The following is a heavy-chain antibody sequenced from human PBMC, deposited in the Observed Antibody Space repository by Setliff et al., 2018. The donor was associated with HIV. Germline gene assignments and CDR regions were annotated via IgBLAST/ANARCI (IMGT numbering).Heavy chain of an antibody. J-gene: IGHJ4*02. V-gene: IGHV3-23*01. D-gene: IGHD2-15*01. CDR1: GFTFSTYA. Sequence: PGESLRLSCAASGFTFSTYAMNWVRQAPEKGLEWVSGISGSDGGTYYADSVKGRFTISRDNSKNTVYLQMNSLRAEDTAIYYCAKDKCSGVTCYGRVDYWGQGTLVTVSS. CDR2: ISGSDGGT. CDR3: AKDKCSGVTCYGRVDY.